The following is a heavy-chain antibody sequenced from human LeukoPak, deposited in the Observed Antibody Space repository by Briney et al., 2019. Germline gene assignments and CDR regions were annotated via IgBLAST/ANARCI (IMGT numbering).Heavy chain of an antibody. CDR3: ARVIGWDEPFDL. V-gene: IGHV3-48*04. D-gene: IGHD1-26*01. CDR1: GFTFSSYS. Sequence: TGGSLRLSCAASGFTFSSYSMNWVRQAPGKGLEWVSYISSSSGTIYYADSVKGRFTISRDNAKNTLYLQMNSLRVEDTAVYYCARVIGWDEPFDLWGQGTMVTVSS. J-gene: IGHJ3*01. CDR2: ISSSSGTI.